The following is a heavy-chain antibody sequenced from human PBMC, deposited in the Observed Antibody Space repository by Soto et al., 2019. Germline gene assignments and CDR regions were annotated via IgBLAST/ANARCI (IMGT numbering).Heavy chain of an antibody. Sequence: QVQLVQSGAEVKKPGSSVKVSCKASGGTFSSYAISWVRQAPGQGLEWMGGIIPIFGTANYAQKFQSRVTITADESTSTAYMELSSLRSEDTAVYYCARDPQGSCYFPLGDYYYGMDVWGQGTTVTVSS. D-gene: IGHD3-22*01. V-gene: IGHV1-69*01. J-gene: IGHJ6*02. CDR2: IIPIFGTA. CDR1: GGTFSSYA. CDR3: ARDPQGSCYFPLGDYYYGMDV.